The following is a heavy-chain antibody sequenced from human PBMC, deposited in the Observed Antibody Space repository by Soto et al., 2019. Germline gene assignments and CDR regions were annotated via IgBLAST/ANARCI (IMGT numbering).Heavy chain of an antibody. CDR2: IKHDGRDK. CDR1: GFTFDLYW. V-gene: IGHV3-7*05. Sequence: EVQLVQSGGGLVQPGGSLRLSCAASGFTFDLYWMSWVRQAPGRGLEWVANIKHDGRDKYYVDSVKGRFTIYRDNAKSSVYLQMNSLRAEDTAVYYCARDDFYDSSANDAFDFWGQGTLVSVSS. CDR3: ARDDFYDSSANDAFDF. J-gene: IGHJ3*01. D-gene: IGHD3-22*01.